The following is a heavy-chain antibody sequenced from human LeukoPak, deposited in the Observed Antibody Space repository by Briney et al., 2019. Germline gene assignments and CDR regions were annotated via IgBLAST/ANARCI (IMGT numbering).Heavy chain of an antibody. CDR1: GGSISSGSYY. Sequence: SQTLSLTCTVSGGSISSGSYYWSWIRQPAGKGLEWIGRIYTSGSTNYNPSLESRVTISVDTSKNQFSLKLSSVTAADTAVYYCARDLKDGYDIWGQGTMVTVSS. V-gene: IGHV4-61*02. D-gene: IGHD5-24*01. CDR3: ARDLKDGYDI. CDR2: IYTSGST. J-gene: IGHJ3*02.